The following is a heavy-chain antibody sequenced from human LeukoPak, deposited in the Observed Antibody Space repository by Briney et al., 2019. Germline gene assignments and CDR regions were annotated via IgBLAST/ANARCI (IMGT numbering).Heavy chain of an antibody. CDR3: ARRAGGYSHPYDY. D-gene: IGHD4-23*01. CDR1: GFTVSGNY. CDR2: SGGTT. Sequence: AGGSLRLSCAVSGFTVSGNYMSWVRQAPGKGLEWVSLSGGTTYYADSVKGRFTISRDNSKNTLYLQMNSLRAEDTAVYYCARRAGGYSHPYDYWGQGILVTVSS. J-gene: IGHJ4*02. V-gene: IGHV3-53*01.